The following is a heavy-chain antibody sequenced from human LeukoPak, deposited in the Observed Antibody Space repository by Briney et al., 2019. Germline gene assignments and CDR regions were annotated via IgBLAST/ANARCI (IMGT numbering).Heavy chain of an antibody. D-gene: IGHD3-3*01. J-gene: IGHJ4*02. Sequence: ASVKVSCKLSGYTLTELSMHWVRQAPGKGREWLGGFDPEDGETIYAQKFQGRVTMTEDTSTDTAYMELSSLRSEDTAVYYCATAPRYDFWSGYYFDYWGQGTLVTASS. CDR2: FDPEDGET. CDR1: GYTLTELS. V-gene: IGHV1-24*01. CDR3: ATAPRYDFWSGYYFDY.